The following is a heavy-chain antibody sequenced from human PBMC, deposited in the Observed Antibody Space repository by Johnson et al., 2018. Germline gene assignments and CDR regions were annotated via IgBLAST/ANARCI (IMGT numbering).Heavy chain of an antibody. CDR3: ARVGYCGGDCYSFVYHYYYMDV. D-gene: IGHD2-21*02. Sequence: QVQLQESGPGLVKPSETLSLTCTVSGGSISSTYYYWGWIRQPPGKGREWIGSIYYSGSTYYNQSLKSRITIPVDTSKNQFSLKLSSVTAADTAFYYCARVGYCGGDCYSFVYHYYYMDVWGKGTTVTVSS. V-gene: IGHV4-39*07. J-gene: IGHJ6*03. CDR1: GGSISSTYYY. CDR2: IYYSGST.